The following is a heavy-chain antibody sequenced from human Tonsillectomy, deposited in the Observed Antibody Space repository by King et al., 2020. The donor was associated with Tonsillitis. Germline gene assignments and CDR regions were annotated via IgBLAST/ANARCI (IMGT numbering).Heavy chain of an antibody. D-gene: IGHD7-27*01. J-gene: IGHJ4*02. Sequence: QLQESGPGLVKPSQTLSLTCTVSGGSISSGDYYWSWIRQPPGKGLEWIGYIYYSGSTYYNPSLKSRVTISVDTSKNQFSPKLSSVTAADTAVYYCVITQANWDSYFDYWGQGTLVTVSS. CDR3: VITQANWDSYFDY. CDR2: IYYSGST. CDR1: GGSISSGDYY. V-gene: IGHV4-30-4*01.